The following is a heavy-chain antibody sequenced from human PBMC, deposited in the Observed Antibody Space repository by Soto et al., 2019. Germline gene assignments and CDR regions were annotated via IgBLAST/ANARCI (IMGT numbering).Heavy chain of an antibody. J-gene: IGHJ3*02. V-gene: IGHV3-30-3*01. CDR3: ARGYYYDSSGYLTDAFDI. Sequence: VQLVESGGGVVQPGRSLRLSCAASGFTFSSYAMHWVRQAPGKGLEWVAVISYDGSNKYYADSVKGRFTISRDNSKNTRYLQMNSLRAEDTAVYYCARGYYYDSSGYLTDAFDIWGQGTMVTVSS. CDR1: GFTFSSYA. CDR2: ISYDGSNK. D-gene: IGHD3-22*01.